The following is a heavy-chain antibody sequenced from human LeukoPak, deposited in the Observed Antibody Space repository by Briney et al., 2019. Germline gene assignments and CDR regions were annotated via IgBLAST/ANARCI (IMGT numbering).Heavy chain of an antibody. CDR3: AKAASARYSSSWYPNDAFDI. CDR1: GFTFDDYA. CDR2: ISWNSGSI. V-gene: IGHV3-9*03. Sequence: GGSLRLSCAASGFTFDDYAMHWVRQAPGKGLEWVSGISWNSGSIGYADSVKGRFTISRDNAKNSLYLQMNSLRAEDMALYYCAKAASARYSSSWYPNDAFDIWGQGTMVTVSS. J-gene: IGHJ3*02. D-gene: IGHD6-13*01.